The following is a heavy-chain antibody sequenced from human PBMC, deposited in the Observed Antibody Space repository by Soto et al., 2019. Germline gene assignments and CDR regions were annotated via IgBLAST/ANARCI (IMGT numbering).Heavy chain of an antibody. V-gene: IGHV1-3*01. D-gene: IGHD6-19*01. CDR1: GYTFSSLA. Sequence: QVQLVQSGAEVKKPGASVKVSCKASGYTFSSLAIHWVRQAPGQGLEWMGWINGDNGNTRFSQKFQSRVTFTGDTSASIVYMEMSSLTSEDTTVYYCARSPGWYALDFWGQGTMVTVSS. J-gene: IGHJ3*01. CDR3: ARSPGWYALDF. CDR2: INGDNGNT.